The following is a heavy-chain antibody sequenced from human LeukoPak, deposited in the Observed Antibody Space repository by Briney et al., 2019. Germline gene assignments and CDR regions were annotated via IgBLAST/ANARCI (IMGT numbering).Heavy chain of an antibody. D-gene: IGHD2-15*01. CDR2: ISSSSGTI. V-gene: IGHV3-48*02. J-gene: IGHJ5*02. Sequence: GGSLRLSCAASGFTFSSYGMNWARQAPGKGLEWVSYISSSSGTIYYADSVRGRFTISRDNAKNSLYPQMNSLRDEDTAVYYCARASLYCSGGTCYEVWFDPWGQGTLVTVSS. CDR3: ARASLYCSGGTCYEVWFDP. CDR1: GFTFSSYG.